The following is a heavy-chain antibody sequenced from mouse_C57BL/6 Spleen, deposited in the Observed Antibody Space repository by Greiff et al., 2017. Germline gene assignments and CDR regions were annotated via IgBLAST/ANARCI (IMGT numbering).Heavy chain of an antibody. CDR2: INPYNGDT. V-gene: IGHV1-20*01. CDR3: AREGGGKAMEY. J-gene: IGHJ4*01. Sequence: VQLKQSGPELVKPGDSVKISCKASGYSFTGYFMNWVMQSHGKSLEWIGRINPYNGDTFYNQKFKGKATLTVDKSSSTAHMELRSLTSEDSAVYYCAREGGGKAMEYWGQGNSVTVSS. CDR1: GYSFTGYF.